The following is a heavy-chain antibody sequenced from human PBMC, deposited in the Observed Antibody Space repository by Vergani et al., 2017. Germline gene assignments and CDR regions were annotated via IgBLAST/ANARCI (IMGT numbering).Heavy chain of an antibody. J-gene: IGHJ5*02. CDR2: ISNSSSYI. CDR3: ARAQQQLLNNWFDP. CDR1: GFTFSSYS. Sequence: EVQLVESGGGLVKPGGSLRLSCAASGFTFSSYSMNWVRQAPRKGLEWVSSISNSSSYIYYADSVKGRFTISRDNAKNSLYLQMNSLRAEDTAVYYCARAQQQLLNNWFDPWGQGTLVTVSS. D-gene: IGHD6-13*01. V-gene: IGHV3-21*01.